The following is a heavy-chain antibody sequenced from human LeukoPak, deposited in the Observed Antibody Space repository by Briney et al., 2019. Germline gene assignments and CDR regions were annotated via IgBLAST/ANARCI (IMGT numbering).Heavy chain of an antibody. V-gene: IGHV4-34*01. D-gene: IGHD4-17*01. CDR1: GGSFSGYY. Sequence: SETLSLTCTVYGGSFSGYYWSWIRRPPGKGLEWIGEINHSGSTNYNPSLKSRVTISVDTSKNQFSLKLSSVTAADTAVYYCARVDYGDYGRKNWFDPWGQGTLVTVSS. CDR3: ARVDYGDYGRKNWFDP. J-gene: IGHJ5*02. CDR2: INHSGST.